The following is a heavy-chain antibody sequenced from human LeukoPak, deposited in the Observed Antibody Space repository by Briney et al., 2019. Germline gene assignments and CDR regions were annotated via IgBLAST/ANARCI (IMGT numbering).Heavy chain of an antibody. Sequence: ASVKVSCKASGYTFTTYDINWVRQATXQGXXXXXXMNPNSGNTGYAQKFQGRVTMTRNTSMSTAYMELNSLRSEDTAVYYCARANYYGSGKKDLDYWGQGTLVTVSS. CDR2: MNPNSGNT. V-gene: IGHV1-8*01. CDR1: GYTFTTYD. D-gene: IGHD3-10*01. CDR3: ARANYYGSGKKDLDY. J-gene: IGHJ4*02.